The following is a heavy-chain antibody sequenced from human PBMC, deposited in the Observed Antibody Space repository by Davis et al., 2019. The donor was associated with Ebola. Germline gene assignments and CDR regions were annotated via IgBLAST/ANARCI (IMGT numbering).Heavy chain of an antibody. CDR1: GFTFSSYA. D-gene: IGHD5-18*01. CDR2: ISYDGSNK. CDR3: ARPDTAMVDYYYYGMDV. Sequence: GESLKISCAASGFTFSSYAMHWVRQAPGKGLEWVAVISYDGSNKYYADSVKGRFTISRDNSKNTLYLQMNSLRAEDTAVYYCARPDTAMVDYYYYGMDVWGQGTTVTVSS. V-gene: IGHV3-30-3*01. J-gene: IGHJ6*02.